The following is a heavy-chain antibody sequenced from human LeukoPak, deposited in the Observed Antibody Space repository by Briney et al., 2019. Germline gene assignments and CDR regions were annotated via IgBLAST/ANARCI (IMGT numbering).Heavy chain of an antibody. CDR2: INPNSGGT. Sequence: GASVKVSCKASGYTFTGYYMHWVRQAPGQGLEWMGWINPNSGGTNYAQKLQGRVTMTTDTSTSTAYMELRSLRSDDTAVYYCAREIRDMTTVTYDPGNWFDPWGQGTLVTISS. J-gene: IGHJ5*02. D-gene: IGHD4-17*01. CDR3: AREIRDMTTVTYDPGNWFDP. CDR1: GYTFTGYY. V-gene: IGHV1-2*02.